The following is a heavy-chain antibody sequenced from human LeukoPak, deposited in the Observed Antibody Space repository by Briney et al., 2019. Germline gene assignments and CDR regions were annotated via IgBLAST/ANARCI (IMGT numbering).Heavy chain of an antibody. V-gene: IGHV1-8*03. J-gene: IGHJ6*03. CDR2: MNPNSGNT. D-gene: IGHD6-13*01. Sequence: ASVKVSCEASGYTFTSYDINWVRQATGQGLEWMGWMNPNSGNTGYAQKFQGRVTITRNTSISTAYMELSSLRSEDTAVYYCAREISSSWYGYYYYYMDVWGKGTTVTVSS. CDR3: AREISSSWYGYYYYYMDV. CDR1: GYTFTSYD.